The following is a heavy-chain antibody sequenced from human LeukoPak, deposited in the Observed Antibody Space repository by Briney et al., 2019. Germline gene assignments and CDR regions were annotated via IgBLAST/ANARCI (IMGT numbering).Heavy chain of an antibody. CDR3: AREGDGYNYYFDY. V-gene: IGHV1-2*02. J-gene: IGHJ4*02. CDR2: INPNSGGT. CDR1: VYTFTGYY. Sequence: GASVKVSCKASVYTFTGYYMHWGRPAPGQGLEWMGWINPNSGGTNYAQKFQGRVTMTTDTTISTAYMELSRLRSDDTAVYYCAREGDGYNYYFDYWGQGTLVTVSS. D-gene: IGHD5-12*01.